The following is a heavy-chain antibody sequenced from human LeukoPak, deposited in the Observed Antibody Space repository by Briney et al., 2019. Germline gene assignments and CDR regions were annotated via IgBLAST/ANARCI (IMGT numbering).Heavy chain of an antibody. CDR1: GGSISSYY. V-gene: IGHV4-59*01. CDR3: ARGFRYSSSWYREYYFDY. Sequence: SETLSLTCTVSGGSISSYYWSWIRQPPGKGLDWIGYIYYSGSTNYNPSLKSRVTISVDTSKNQFSLKLSSVTAADTAVYYCARGFRYSSSWYREYYFDYWGQGTLVTVSS. D-gene: IGHD6-13*01. J-gene: IGHJ4*02. CDR2: IYYSGST.